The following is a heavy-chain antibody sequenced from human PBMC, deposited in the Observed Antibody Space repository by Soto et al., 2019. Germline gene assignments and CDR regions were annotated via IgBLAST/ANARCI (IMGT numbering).Heavy chain of an antibody. J-gene: IGHJ4*02. D-gene: IGHD2-15*01. Sequence: GGSLRLSCAASGFTFSSYAMSWVRQAPGKGLEWVSAISGSGGSTYYADSVKGRFTISRDNSKNTLYLQMNSLRAEDTAVYYCAKLRNLIGYCSGGSCYGYWGQGTLVTVSS. CDR1: GFTFSSYA. CDR2: ISGSGGST. V-gene: IGHV3-23*01. CDR3: AKLRNLIGYCSGGSCYGY.